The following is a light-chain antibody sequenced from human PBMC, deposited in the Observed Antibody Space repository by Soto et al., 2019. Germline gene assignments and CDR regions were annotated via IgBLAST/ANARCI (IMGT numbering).Light chain of an antibody. CDR2: DVS. J-gene: IGLJ3*02. CDR3: SSSTTTTSLVV. V-gene: IGLV2-14*01. CDR1: SSDIGDYNY. Sequence: QSVLTQPASVSGSPGQSITISCTGTSSDIGDYNYVSWYQQYPGKVPKLVIYDVSHRPSGVSNRFSGSKSGNTASLTISGRQADDEADYYCSSSTTTTSLVVFGGGTKLTVL.